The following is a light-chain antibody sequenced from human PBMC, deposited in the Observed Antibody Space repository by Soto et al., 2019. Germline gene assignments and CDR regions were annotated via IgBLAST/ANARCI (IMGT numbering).Light chain of an antibody. CDR1: QSVLYSSNNKNY. CDR3: MQGTHWPPVYT. J-gene: IGKJ2*01. Sequence: DIVMTQSPDSLAVSLGERATINCKSSQSVLYSSNNKNYLPWYQQKPGQPPKLLIYWASTRESGVPDRFSGSGSGTDFTLKISRVEAEDVGVYYCMQGTHWPPVYTFGQGTKLEIK. CDR2: WAS. V-gene: IGKV4-1*01.